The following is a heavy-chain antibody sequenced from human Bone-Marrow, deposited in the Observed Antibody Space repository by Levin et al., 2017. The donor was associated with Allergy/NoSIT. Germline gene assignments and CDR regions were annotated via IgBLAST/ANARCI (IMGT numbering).Heavy chain of an antibody. CDR3: ARSFTMLRGGFDP. V-gene: IGHV4-30-2*01. J-gene: IGHJ5*02. Sequence: SETLSLTCALSGGSISSGGSSWSWIRQPPGKGLEWIGYIFHTGRTYYNSSLKSRVTISVDRSKNQFSLKLTSVTAADTAVYYCARSFTMLRGGFDPWGQGILVTVSS. D-gene: IGHD3-10*01. CDR2: IFHTGRT. CDR1: GGSISSGGSS.